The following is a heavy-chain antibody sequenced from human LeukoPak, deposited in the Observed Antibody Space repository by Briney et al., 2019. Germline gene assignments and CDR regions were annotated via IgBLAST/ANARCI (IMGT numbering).Heavy chain of an antibody. Sequence: PGGSLRLSCAASGFTFSSCAMNWIRQPPGKGLEWIGSIYYSGSTYYNPSLKSRVTISVDTSKNQFSLKLSSVTAADTAVYYCARERTTVTHWGQGTLVTVSS. D-gene: IGHD4-11*01. CDR1: GFTFSSCAM. CDR3: ARERTTVTH. V-gene: IGHV4-39*07. J-gene: IGHJ4*02. CDR2: IYYSGST.